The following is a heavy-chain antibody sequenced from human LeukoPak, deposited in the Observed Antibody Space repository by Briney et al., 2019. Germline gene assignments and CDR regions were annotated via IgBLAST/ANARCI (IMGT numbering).Heavy chain of an antibody. CDR3: TRKGGGLGY. V-gene: IGHV3-23*01. CDR2: IMSSGDT. Sequence: GGSLRLSCAASGFIFSQYDMIWVRQGPGKGLEWVSSIMSSGDTYYADSVQGRFTTSRDTSRSTVFLQMNSLRVEDTAVYYCTRKGGGLGYWGQGTLVTVSS. D-gene: IGHD6-19*01. J-gene: IGHJ4*02. CDR1: GFIFSQYD.